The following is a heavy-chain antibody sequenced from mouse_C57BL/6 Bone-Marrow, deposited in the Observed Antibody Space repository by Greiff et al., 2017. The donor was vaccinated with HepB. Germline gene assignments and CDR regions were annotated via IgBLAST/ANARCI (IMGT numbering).Heavy chain of an antibody. CDR2: IWSGGST. CDR1: GFSLTSYG. CDR3: ASLLRFRFAY. V-gene: IGHV2-2*01. D-gene: IGHD1-1*01. Sequence: QVQLQQSGPGLVQPSQSLSITCTVSGFSLTSYGVHWVRQSPGKGLEWLGVIWSGGSTDYNAAFISRLSISKDNSKSQVFFKMNSLQADDTAIYYCASLLRFRFAYWGQGTLVTVSA. J-gene: IGHJ3*01.